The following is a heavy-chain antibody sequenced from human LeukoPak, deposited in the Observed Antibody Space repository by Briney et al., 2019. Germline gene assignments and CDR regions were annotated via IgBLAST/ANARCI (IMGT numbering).Heavy chain of an antibody. CDR3: ASIGTIAAAGIIVD. Sequence: SETLSLTCTASGGSISSYYWSWIRQPPGKGLEWIGEINHSGSTNYNPSLKSRVTISVDTSKNQFSLKLSSVTAADTAVYYCASIGTIAAAGIIVDWGQGTLVTVSS. V-gene: IGHV4-34*01. CDR2: INHSGST. CDR1: GGSISSYY. J-gene: IGHJ4*02. D-gene: IGHD6-13*01.